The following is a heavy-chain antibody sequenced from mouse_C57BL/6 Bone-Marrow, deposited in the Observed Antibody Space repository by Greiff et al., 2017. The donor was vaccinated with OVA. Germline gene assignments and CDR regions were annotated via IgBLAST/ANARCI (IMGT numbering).Heavy chain of an antibody. V-gene: IGHV5-4*03. CDR1: GFTFSSYA. Sequence: EVKVIESGGGLVKPGGSLKLSCAASGFTFSSYAMSWVRQTPEKRLEWVATISDGGSYTYYPDNVQGRFTISRDNAKNNLYLQMSHLKSKDTAMYYCARVVLFWDYWGQGTTLTVSS. J-gene: IGHJ2*01. CDR3: ARVVLFWDY. CDR2: ISDGGSYT.